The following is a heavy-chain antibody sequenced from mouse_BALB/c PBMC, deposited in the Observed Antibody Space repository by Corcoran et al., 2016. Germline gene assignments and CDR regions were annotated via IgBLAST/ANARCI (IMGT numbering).Heavy chain of an antibody. CDR2: ILPGSGST. J-gene: IGHJ2*01. CDR1: GYTFSRYW. CDR3: AKFSFPFDY. D-gene: IGHD6-2*01. V-gene: IGHV1-9*01. Sequence: QVQLQQSGAELMKPGASVKISCKATGYTFSRYWIEWVKQRPGNGLEWIGEILPGSGSTNYNEKFKGKATFTADSSSSTAYMQLNSLTSEDSAVYYCAKFSFPFDYWGQGTTLTVSS.